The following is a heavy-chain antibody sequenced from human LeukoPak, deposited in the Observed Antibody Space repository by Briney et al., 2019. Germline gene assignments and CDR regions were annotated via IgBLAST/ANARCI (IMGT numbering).Heavy chain of an antibody. V-gene: IGHV1-24*01. D-gene: IGHD2-2*01. CDR2: FDPEDGET. J-gene: IGHJ6*02. CDR1: GYTLTEMS. CDR3: TTCLNGAGQPVAVYYYGMDV. Sequence: ASVKVSCKVSGYTLTEMSIHWVRQAPGGALEWMGGFDPEDGETVYAPKFQGRVTMTEDTSADTAYMELSSLRSEDTAVYYCTTCLNGAGQPVAVYYYGMDVWGQGTTVTVSS.